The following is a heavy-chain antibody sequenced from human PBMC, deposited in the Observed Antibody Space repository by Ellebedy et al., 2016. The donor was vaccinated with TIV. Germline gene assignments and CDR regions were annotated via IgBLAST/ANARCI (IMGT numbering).Heavy chain of an antibody. J-gene: IGHJ3*02. CDR1: GGNLRSYA. CDR2: IIPILGRA. Sequence: AASVKVSCKASGGNLRSYAITWVRQAPGQGLEWMGRIIPILGRANYAQKFQGRVTITADKSTNTVSMELRSLRSEDTAVYYCARPSCSGGTCPIQDAFDIWGQGTMLTVSS. CDR3: ARPSCSGGTCPIQDAFDI. D-gene: IGHD2-15*01. V-gene: IGHV1-69*04.